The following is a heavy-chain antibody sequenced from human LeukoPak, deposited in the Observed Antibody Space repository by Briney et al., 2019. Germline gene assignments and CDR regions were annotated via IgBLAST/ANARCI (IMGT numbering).Heavy chain of an antibody. CDR2: IYTSGST. Sequence: PSETLSLTCTVSGGSISSGSYYWSWIRQPAGKGLEWIGRIYTSGSTNYNPSLKSRVTISVDTSKNQFSLKLSSVTAADTAVYYCARGTRGGFAPWGQGTLVTVSS. D-gene: IGHD3-10*01. J-gene: IGHJ5*02. CDR3: ARGTRGGFAP. CDR1: GGSISSGSYY. V-gene: IGHV4-61*02.